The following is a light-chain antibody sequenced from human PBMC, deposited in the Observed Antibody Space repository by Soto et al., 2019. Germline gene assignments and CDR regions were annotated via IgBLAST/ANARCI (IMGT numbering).Light chain of an antibody. V-gene: IGLV2-14*01. CDR2: EVN. J-gene: IGLJ2*01. CDR3: QVWDSRSDHAVI. CDR1: SSDIGVYNY. Sequence: QSALTQPASVSGSPGQSITFSCTGTSSDIGVYNYVSWYQQHPGKAPKLMIYEVNNRPSGVSNRFSGSKSGNTATLIISRVEAGDEADYYCQVWDSRSDHAVIFGGGTKLTVL.